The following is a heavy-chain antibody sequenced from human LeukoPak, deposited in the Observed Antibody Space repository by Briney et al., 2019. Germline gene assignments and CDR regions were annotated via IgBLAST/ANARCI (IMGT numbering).Heavy chain of an antibody. J-gene: IGHJ3*02. CDR2: IIPIFGTA. D-gene: IGHD6-13*01. CDR1: GGTFSSYA. Sequence: ASVKVSCKASGGTFSSYAISWVRQAPGQGLEWMGGIIPIFGTANYAQKFQGRVTITADESTSTAYMELSSLRSEDTAVYYCAREYSSSLNDAFDIWGQGTMVTVSS. V-gene: IGHV1-69*13. CDR3: AREYSSSLNDAFDI.